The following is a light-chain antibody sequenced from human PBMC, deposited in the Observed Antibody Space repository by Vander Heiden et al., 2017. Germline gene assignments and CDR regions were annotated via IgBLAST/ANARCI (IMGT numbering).Light chain of an antibody. Sequence: DIQLTQSPSFLSASVGDRVTITCRASQGISSYLAWYQQKPGKAPKRLIYAASTLQSGVPSRFSGSGSGTEFTLTITSLQPEDFATYYCQQLNSYLYTFGQGTRLEIK. CDR1: QGISSY. CDR2: AAS. V-gene: IGKV1-9*01. J-gene: IGKJ5*01. CDR3: QQLNSYLYT.